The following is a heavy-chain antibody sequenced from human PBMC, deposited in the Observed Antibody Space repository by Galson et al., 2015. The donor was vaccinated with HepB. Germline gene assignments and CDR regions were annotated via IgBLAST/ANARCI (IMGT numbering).Heavy chain of an antibody. Sequence: SLRLSCAASGFTFSSYWMSWVRQAPGKGLEWVANIKQDGSEKYYVDSVKGRFTISRDNAKNSLYLQMNSLRAEDTAVYYCARDFPWGGYYDFWSGYYPTPPSYWGQGTLVTVSS. V-gene: IGHV3-7*01. J-gene: IGHJ4*02. D-gene: IGHD3-3*01. CDR3: ARDFPWGGYYDFWSGYYPTPPSY. CDR2: IKQDGSEK. CDR1: GFTFSSYW.